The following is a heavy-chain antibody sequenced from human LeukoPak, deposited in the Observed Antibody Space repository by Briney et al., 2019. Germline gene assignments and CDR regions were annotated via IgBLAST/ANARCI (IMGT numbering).Heavy chain of an antibody. CDR3: ARGVAAIC. CDR2: ISYDGSNK. V-gene: IGHV3-30-3*01. J-gene: IGHJ4*02. Sequence: GGSLRLSCAASGFTFSSYAMHWVRQAPGKGLEWVAVISYDGSNKYYADSVKGRFTISRDNSKNTLYLQMNSLRAEDTAVYYCARGVAAICWGRGTLVTVSS. D-gene: IGHD6-13*01. CDR1: GFTFSSYA.